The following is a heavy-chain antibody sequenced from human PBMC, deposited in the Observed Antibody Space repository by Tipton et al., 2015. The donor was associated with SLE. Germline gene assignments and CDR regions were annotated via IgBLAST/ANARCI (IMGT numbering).Heavy chain of an antibody. D-gene: IGHD3-3*01. V-gene: IGHV3-30*02. CDR3: ARSDYDFWSGYGYCFDY. CDR2: IRYDGSNK. Sequence: SLRLSCAASGFTFSSYGMHWVRQAPGKGLEWVAFIRYDGSNKYYADSVKGRFTISRDNSKNTLYLQMNSLRAEDTAVYYCARSDYDFWSGYGYCFDYWGQGTLVTVSS. J-gene: IGHJ4*02. CDR1: GFTFSSYG.